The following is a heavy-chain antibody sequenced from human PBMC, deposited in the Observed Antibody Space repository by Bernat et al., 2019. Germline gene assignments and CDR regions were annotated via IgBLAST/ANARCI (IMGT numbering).Heavy chain of an antibody. Sequence: EVQLVESGGGLVQPGGSLRLSCAASGFTFSSCWMSWVRQAPGKGLEWVANIKQDGSEKYYVDSVKGRFTISRDNAKNSLYLQMNSLRAEDTAVYYCARVSGIVVPWAAFDIWGQGTMVTVSS. CDR3: ARVSGIVVPWAAFDI. CDR1: GFTFSSCW. J-gene: IGHJ3*02. V-gene: IGHV3-7*03. CDR2: IKQDGSEK. D-gene: IGHD2-2*01.